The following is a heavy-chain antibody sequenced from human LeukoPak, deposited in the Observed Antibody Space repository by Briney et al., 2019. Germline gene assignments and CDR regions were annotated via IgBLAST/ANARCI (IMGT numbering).Heavy chain of an antibody. CDR1: GGSISSSSYY. Sequence: SETLSLTCTVSGGSISSSSYYWGWIRQPPGKGLEWIGSIYYSGSTYYNPSLKSRVTISVDTSKNQFSLKLSSVTAADTAVYYCARSGGYSQVVDYWGQGTLVTVSS. CDR2: IYYSGST. V-gene: IGHV4-39*07. D-gene: IGHD5-18*01. CDR3: ARSGGYSQVVDY. J-gene: IGHJ4*02.